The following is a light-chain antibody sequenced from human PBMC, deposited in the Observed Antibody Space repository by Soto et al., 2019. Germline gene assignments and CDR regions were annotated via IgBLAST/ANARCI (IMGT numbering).Light chain of an antibody. Sequence: EIVMTQSPATLSVSPGERVTLSCRASQDIRSSLAWYQQKPGQAPRLLIYGASIRATGIPARFSGSGSGTDFTLTISSLEPEDFAVYYCQQRSNWGFTFGPGTKVDIK. CDR3: QQRSNWGFT. J-gene: IGKJ3*01. V-gene: IGKV3D-11*01. CDR2: GAS. CDR1: QDIRSS.